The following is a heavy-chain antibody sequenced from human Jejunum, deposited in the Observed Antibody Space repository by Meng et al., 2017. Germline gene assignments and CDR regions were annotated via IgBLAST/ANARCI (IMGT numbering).Heavy chain of an antibody. CDR2: SRDKANSYTR. D-gene: IGHD3-22*01. Sequence: GGSLRLSCAASGFTFSDHYMDWVRQAPGKGLEWVGRSRDKANSYTREYAASVKGRFTISRDDSKNSLYLQMNSLKAEDTAVYYCVRVYSDTSDYRYFDLWGRGTLVTVSS. J-gene: IGHJ2*01. CDR1: GFTFSDHY. V-gene: IGHV3-72*01. CDR3: VRVYSDTSDYRYFDL.